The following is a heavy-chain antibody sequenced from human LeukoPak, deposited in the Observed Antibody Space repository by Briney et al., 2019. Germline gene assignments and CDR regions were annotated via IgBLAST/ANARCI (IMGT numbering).Heavy chain of an antibody. CDR2: ISSSSSYI. Sequence: GGSLRLSCAASGFTFTSYSMNWVRQAPGKGLEWVSSISSSSSYIYYADSVKGRFTISRDNAKNSLYLQMDSLRVEDTAVYYCARDPYSGNYGAYYYYYMDVWGKGTTVTISS. V-gene: IGHV3-21*06. D-gene: IGHD1-26*01. J-gene: IGHJ6*03. CDR3: ARDPYSGNYGAYYYYYMDV. CDR1: GFTFTSYS.